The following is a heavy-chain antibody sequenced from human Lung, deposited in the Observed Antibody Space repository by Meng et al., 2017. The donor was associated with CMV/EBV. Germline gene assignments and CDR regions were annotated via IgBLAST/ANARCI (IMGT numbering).Heavy chain of an antibody. D-gene: IGHD2-15*01. CDR3: AKWIGGSNYYGMDV. V-gene: IGHV3-33*06. Sequence: SXXASGFTFSSYGMHWVRQAPGKGLEWVAVIWYDGSNKYYADSVKGRFTISRDNSKNTLYLQMNSLRAEDTAVYYCAKWIGGSNYYGMDVWGQGTTVTVSS. J-gene: IGHJ6*02. CDR1: GFTFSSYG. CDR2: IWYDGSNK.